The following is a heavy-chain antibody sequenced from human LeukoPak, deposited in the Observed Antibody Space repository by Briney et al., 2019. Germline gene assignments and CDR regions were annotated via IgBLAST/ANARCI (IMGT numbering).Heavy chain of an antibody. D-gene: IGHD1/OR15-1a*01. Sequence: PGGSLRLSCAASGFTFSSYAMNWVRQAPGKGLEWVSAISGSGGSTYYADSVKGRFTISRDNSKNTLYLQMNSLRAEDTAVYYCAKDQQRAPRGYFDYWGQGTLVTVSS. CDR3: AKDQQRAPRGYFDY. J-gene: IGHJ4*02. V-gene: IGHV3-23*01. CDR2: ISGSGGST. CDR1: GFTFSSYA.